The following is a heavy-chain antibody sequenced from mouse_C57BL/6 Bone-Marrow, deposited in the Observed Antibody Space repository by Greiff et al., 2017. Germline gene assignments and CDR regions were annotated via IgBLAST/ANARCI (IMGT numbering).Heavy chain of an antibody. J-gene: IGHJ2*01. Sequence: VQLQQSGAELARPGASVKLSCKASGYTFTSYGISWVKQRTGQGLEWIGEIYPRSGNTYYNEKFKGKATLTADKSSSTAYMELRSLTSEDSAVYFCARRRIYCGNLDYWGQGTTLTVSS. CDR1: GYTFTSYG. D-gene: IGHD2-1*01. CDR3: ARRRIYCGNLDY. V-gene: IGHV1-81*01. CDR2: IYPRSGNT.